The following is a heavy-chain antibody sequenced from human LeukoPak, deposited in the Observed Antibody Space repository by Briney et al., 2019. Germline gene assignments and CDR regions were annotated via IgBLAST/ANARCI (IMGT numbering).Heavy chain of an antibody. CDR3: ARCSTTKDAFDN. V-gene: IGHV3-53*04. Sequence: TGGSLRLSCAASGFTFSDNYMNGLRQAPGKGLEWVSVIYSGGSTYYVESVKARFTITSHNSKNTQYLQMNGLSAADTAVYYCARCSTTKDAFDNWGQGTMVTVSS. CDR2: IYSGGST. CDR1: GFTFSDNY. D-gene: IGHD4-17*01. J-gene: IGHJ3*02.